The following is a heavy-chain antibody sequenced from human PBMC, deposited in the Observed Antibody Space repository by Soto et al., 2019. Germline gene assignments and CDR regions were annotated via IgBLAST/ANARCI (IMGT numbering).Heavy chain of an antibody. D-gene: IGHD5-18*01. CDR3: ASSSYGCFDY. CDR2: ISSSGRRT. CDR1: GFTFANFG. Sequence: PGGSLRLSCGTSGFTFANFGMGWVRQTPGKGLYWVSGISSSGRRTYYADSVKGRFTISRDNSKNTLYLQMNSLRAEDTAVYYCASSSYGCFDYWGQGTLVTVSS. V-gene: IGHV3-23*01. J-gene: IGHJ4*02.